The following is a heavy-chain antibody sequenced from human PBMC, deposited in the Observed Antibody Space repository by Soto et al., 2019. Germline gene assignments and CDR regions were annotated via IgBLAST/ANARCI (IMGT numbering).Heavy chain of an antibody. CDR2: IYYTGST. V-gene: IGHV4-61*03. D-gene: IGHD5-18*01. CDR1: GASISGGTYY. J-gene: IGHJ5*02. CDR3: ARGAGFSYASTWFDI. Sequence: PSETLSLTCTVSGASISGGTYYWTWIRQAPGKGLEWVGHIYYTGSTNYNPALSDRVTISVDTSKNHFSLQLTSVAAADTAVYYCARGAGFSYASTWFDIWGQGTLVTVSS.